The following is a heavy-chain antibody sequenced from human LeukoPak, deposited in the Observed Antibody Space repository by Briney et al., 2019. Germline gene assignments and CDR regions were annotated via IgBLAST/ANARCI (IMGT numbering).Heavy chain of an antibody. Sequence: PGGSLRHSCAASGFTFSRSGLNWVRQAPGKGLEWVSSISSSSTYIYYADSVKGRFTISRDNAKNSLYLQMNSLRAEDTAVYYCASLEGYNQYFDYWGQGTLVTVSS. V-gene: IGHV3-21*01. CDR2: ISSSSTYI. CDR1: GFTFSRSG. D-gene: IGHD5-18*01. J-gene: IGHJ4*02. CDR3: ASLEGYNQYFDY.